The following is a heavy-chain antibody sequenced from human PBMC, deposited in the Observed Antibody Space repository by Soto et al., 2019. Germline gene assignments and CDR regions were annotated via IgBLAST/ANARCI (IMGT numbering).Heavy chain of an antibody. CDR1: GFTFSSYG. J-gene: IGHJ3*02. V-gene: IGHV3-30*18. CDR3: AKDQGSSGYLGAFDI. CDR2: ISYDGSNK. D-gene: IGHD3-22*01. Sequence: GGSLRLSCAASGFTFSSYGMHWVRQAPGKGLEWVAVISYDGSNKYYADSVKGRFTISRDNSKNTLYLQMNSLRAEDTAVYYCAKDQGSSGYLGAFDIWGQGTMVTVSS.